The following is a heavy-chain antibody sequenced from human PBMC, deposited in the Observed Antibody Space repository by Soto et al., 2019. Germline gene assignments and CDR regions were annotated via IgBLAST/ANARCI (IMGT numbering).Heavy chain of an antibody. D-gene: IGHD1-1*01. J-gene: IGHJ4*02. Sequence: LVESGGTVVQPGMSLRLSCAASGVTFRFYGMNWVRQAPGKGLEWVAGVWHDGSKEYYRDYLKGRLTVSRDNSKNTVYLQMDGLRAEDTAVYYCARDSDTTGHYSHFDSWGQGTLVTVSS. CDR2: VWHDGSKE. CDR1: GVTFRFYG. CDR3: ARDSDTTGHYSHFDS. V-gene: IGHV3-33*01.